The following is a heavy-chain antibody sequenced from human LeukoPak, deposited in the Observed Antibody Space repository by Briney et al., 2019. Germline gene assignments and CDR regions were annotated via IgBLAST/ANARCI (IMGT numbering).Heavy chain of an antibody. V-gene: IGHV5-51*01. Sequence: GESPKISCKGSGYSFTSYWIGWVRQMPGKGLEWMGIIYPGDSDTRYSPSFQGQVTISADKSISTAYLQWSSLKASDTAMYYCARSPAIAAAGTQKYYYYYGMDVWGQGTTVTVSS. CDR2: IYPGDSDT. J-gene: IGHJ6*02. CDR1: GYSFTSYW. CDR3: ARSPAIAAAGTQKYYYYYGMDV. D-gene: IGHD6-13*01.